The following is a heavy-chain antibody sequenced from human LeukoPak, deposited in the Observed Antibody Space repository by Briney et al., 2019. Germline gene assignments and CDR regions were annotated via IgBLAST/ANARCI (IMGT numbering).Heavy chain of an antibody. V-gene: IGHV4-59*01. J-gene: IGHJ4*02. CDR3: ASHYLKYYFDY. Sequence: SETLSLTCTVSGGSIRSYYWSWIRQPPGKGLEWIGYIYYSGSTNYNPSLKSRVTISVDTSKNQFSLKLSSVTAADTAVYYCASHYLKYYFDYWGQGTLVTVSS. CDR1: GGSIRSYY. D-gene: IGHD3-10*01. CDR2: IYYSGST.